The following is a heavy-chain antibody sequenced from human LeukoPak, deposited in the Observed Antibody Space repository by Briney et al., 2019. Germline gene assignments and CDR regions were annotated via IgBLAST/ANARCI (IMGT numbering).Heavy chain of an antibody. CDR2: ISSSSSYI. CDR1: GFTFSSYS. Sequence: GGSLRLSCAASGFTFSSYSMNWVRQAPGKGLEWVSSISSSSSYIYYADSVKGRFTISRDNAKNSLCLQMNSLRAEDTAVYYCARDRGYYDSSGYLTWGQGTLVTVSS. J-gene: IGHJ5*02. D-gene: IGHD3-22*01. V-gene: IGHV3-21*01. CDR3: ARDRGYYDSSGYLT.